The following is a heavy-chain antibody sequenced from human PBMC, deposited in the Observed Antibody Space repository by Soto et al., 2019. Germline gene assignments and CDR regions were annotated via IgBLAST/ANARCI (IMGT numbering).Heavy chain of an antibody. CDR1: GGFISSSSYY. Sequence: SETLSLTCTVSGGFISSSSYYWGWIRQPPGKGLEWIGSIFYSGSTYYNPSLKSRVTISVDTSKNQFSLKLSSVTAADTAVYYCARHLTYCSAGSCYSDFPYYGMDVWGQGTTVTVSS. CDR3: ARHLTYCSAGSCYSDFPYYGMDV. CDR2: IFYSGST. J-gene: IGHJ6*02. D-gene: IGHD2-15*01. V-gene: IGHV4-39*01.